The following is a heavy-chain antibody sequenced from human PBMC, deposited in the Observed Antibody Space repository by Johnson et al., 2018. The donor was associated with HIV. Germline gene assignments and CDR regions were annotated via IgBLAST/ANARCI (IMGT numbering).Heavy chain of an antibody. V-gene: IGHV3-23*04. CDR1: GFTVSSNY. J-gene: IGHJ3*01. D-gene: IGHD4-17*01. Sequence: VQLVESGGGLVQPGGSLRLSCAASGFTVSSNYMSWVRQAPGKGLEWVSVIRGSGGSTYYADSGKGRFTISRDNSKNTLYLQMNSLRAEDTAVYYCAKGGMTTVTSGAFDFWGQGTMVTISS. CDR3: AKGGMTTVTSGAFDF. CDR2: IRGSGGST.